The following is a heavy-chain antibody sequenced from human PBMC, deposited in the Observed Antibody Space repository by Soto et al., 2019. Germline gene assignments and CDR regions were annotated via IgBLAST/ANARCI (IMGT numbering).Heavy chain of an antibody. CDR1: GYSFSNSY. CDR3: AGFFGTYYNILTGLGGGHFDY. CDR2: INPAGGST. Sequence: ASVKVSCKASGYSFSNSYVVWVRQAPGQGLEWMGVINPAGGSTTYAQKFQDRVTMTRDTSTSTVYIELISLRSEDTAVFYCAGFFGTYYNILTGLGGGHFDYWGQETQFTVSS. V-gene: IGHV1-46*03. D-gene: IGHD3-9*01. J-gene: IGHJ4*02.